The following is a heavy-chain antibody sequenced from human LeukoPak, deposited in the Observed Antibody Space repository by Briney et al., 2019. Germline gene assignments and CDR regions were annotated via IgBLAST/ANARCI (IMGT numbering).Heavy chain of an antibody. CDR3: PRSPDSSGYYGY. D-gene: IGHD3-22*01. J-gene: IGHJ4*02. CDR1: GLTFSSYW. Sequence: PGGSLRLSCAASGLTFSSYWMHWVRQAPGKGLVWVSRTNSDGSSTNYADSVKGRFTISRYNAKNTLSLQMNSLRAEDTALYYCPRSPDSSGYYGYWGQGTLVTVSS. CDR2: TNSDGSST. V-gene: IGHV3-74*01.